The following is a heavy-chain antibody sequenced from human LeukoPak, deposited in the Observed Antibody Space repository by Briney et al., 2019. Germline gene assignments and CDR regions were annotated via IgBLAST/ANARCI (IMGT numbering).Heavy chain of an antibody. V-gene: IGHV3-23*01. CDR2: FSGSCGYP. Sequence: GGSLRLSCAASGFTFRSNAMSCGPGAPGEGVWCVSAFSGSCGYPYYAGSVKRRRTISRDNPKNTLYQQMDSLRAEDTAVYYCANGIEGGTEGSYYYDRDVWLEGT. CDR1: GFTFRSNA. CDR3: ANGIEGGTEGSYYYDRDV. D-gene: IGHD1-26*01. J-gene: IGHJ6*03.